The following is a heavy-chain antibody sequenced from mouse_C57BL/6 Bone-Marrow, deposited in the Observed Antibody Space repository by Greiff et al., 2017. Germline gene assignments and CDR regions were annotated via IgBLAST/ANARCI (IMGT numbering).Heavy chain of an antibody. CDR3: ARLSTVVATDY. J-gene: IGHJ2*01. Sequence: VQVVESGTELVKPGASVKLSCKASGYTFTSYWMHWVKQRPGQGLEWIGNINPSNGGTNYNEKFKSKATLTVDKSSSTAYMQLSSLTSEDSAVYYCARLSTVVATDYWGQGTTLTVSS. D-gene: IGHD1-1*01. CDR1: GYTFTSYW. V-gene: IGHV1-53*01. CDR2: INPSNGGT.